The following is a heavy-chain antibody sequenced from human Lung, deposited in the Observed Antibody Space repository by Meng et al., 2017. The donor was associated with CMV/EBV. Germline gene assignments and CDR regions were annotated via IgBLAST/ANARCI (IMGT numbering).Heavy chain of an antibody. Sequence: QVQVVRSGAEGKKPVASVKVCWKASGYTFKSYAIPWVRQAPGQRLEWMGWINGGNGKTKYSQKFQGRVTITRDTSASTAYMELSSLRSEDTAVYYCARDVVVPAALTVRIDYWGQGTLVTVSS. CDR2: INGGNGKT. V-gene: IGHV1-3*01. CDR3: ARDVVVPAALTVRIDY. D-gene: IGHD2-2*01. CDR1: GYTFKSYA. J-gene: IGHJ4*02.